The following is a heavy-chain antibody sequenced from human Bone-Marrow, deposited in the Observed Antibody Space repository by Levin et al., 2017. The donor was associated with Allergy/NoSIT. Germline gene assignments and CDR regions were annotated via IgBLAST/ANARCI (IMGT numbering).Heavy chain of an antibody. CDR3: ARVYRFFDL. Sequence: SVKVSCKAPEDTFSSYAVSWVRQAPGQGLEWMGGISPLSETPTYAQQFRGRVTITADKSTSISYMELSSLRYEDMAVYYCARVYRFFDLWGQGTLVTVSS. V-gene: IGHV1-69*06. CDR2: ISPLSETP. D-gene: IGHD3-16*02. J-gene: IGHJ5*02. CDR1: EDTFSSYA.